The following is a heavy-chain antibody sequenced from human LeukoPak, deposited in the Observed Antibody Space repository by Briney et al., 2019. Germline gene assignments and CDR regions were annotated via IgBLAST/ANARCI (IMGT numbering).Heavy chain of an antibody. CDR2: IYYSGTT. Sequence: PGGSLRLSCAASGFTFSDYYMSWIRQPPGKGLEWIGYIYYSGTTSYNPSLKTRVTISIDTSKNQFSLKLSSVTAADTALYYCARVLRPMASQYYFDYWGQGTLVTVSS. CDR1: GFTFSDYY. CDR3: ARVLRPMASQYYFDY. J-gene: IGHJ4*02. V-gene: IGHV4-59*01. D-gene: IGHD3-10*01.